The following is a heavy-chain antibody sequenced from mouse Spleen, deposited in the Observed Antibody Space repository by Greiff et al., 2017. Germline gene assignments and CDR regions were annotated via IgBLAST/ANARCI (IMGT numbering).Heavy chain of an antibody. CDR2: IYPSDSET. V-gene: IGHV1-61*01. CDR1: GYTFTSYW. CDR3: AEQLRSGAY. J-gene: IGHJ3*01. D-gene: IGHD3-2*02. Sequence: QVQLQQPGAELVRPGSSVKLSCKASGYTFTSYWMDWVKQRPGQGLEWIGNIYPSDSETHYNQKFKDKATLTVDKSSSTAYMQLSSLTSEDSAVYYCAEQLRSGAYWGQGTLVTVSA.